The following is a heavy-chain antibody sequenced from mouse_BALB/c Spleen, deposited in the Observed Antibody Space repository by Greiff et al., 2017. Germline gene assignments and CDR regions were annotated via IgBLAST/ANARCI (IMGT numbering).Heavy chain of an antibody. CDR2: ISSGGSYT. D-gene: IGHD1-1*01. CDR1: GFTFSSYT. V-gene: IGHV5-9-3*01. CDR3: ARSDYGFDV. Sequence: EVQLVESGGGLVKPGGSLKLSCAASGFTFSSYTMSWVRQTPEKRLEWVATISSGGSYTYYPDSVKGRFTISRDNAKNNLYLQMSSLRSEDTALYYCARSDYGFDVWGAGTTVTVSS. J-gene: IGHJ1*01.